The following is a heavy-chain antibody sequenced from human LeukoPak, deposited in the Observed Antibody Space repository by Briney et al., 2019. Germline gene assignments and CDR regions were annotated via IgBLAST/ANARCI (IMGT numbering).Heavy chain of an antibody. V-gene: IGHV1-8*01. D-gene: IGHD3-22*01. CDR3: ARIYDSSGYYFTY. CDR2: MNPNSGNT. J-gene: IGHJ4*02. Sequence: GASVKVSCKASGYTFPSYDINWVRQATGQGLEWMGWMNPNSGNTGYAQKFQGRVTMTRNTSISTAYMELSSLRSEDTAVYYCARIYDSSGYYFTYWGQGTLVTVSS. CDR1: GYTFPSYD.